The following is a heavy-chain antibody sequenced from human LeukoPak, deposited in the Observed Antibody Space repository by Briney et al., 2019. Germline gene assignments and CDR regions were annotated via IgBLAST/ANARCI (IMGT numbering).Heavy chain of an antibody. J-gene: IGHJ4*02. CDR2: ISAYNGNT. D-gene: IGHD3-22*01. CDR1: GYTFTSYG. CDR3: ARDHYYDSSGYYYGY. V-gene: IGHV1-18*01. Sequence: ASVKVSCKASGYTFTSYGISWVRQAPGQGLEWMGRISAYNGNTNYAQKLQGRVTMTTDTSTSTAYMELRSLRSDDTAVYYCARDHYYDSSGYYYGYWGQGTLVTVSS.